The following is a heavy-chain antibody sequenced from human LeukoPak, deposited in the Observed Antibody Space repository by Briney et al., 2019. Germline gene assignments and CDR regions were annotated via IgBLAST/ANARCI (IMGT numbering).Heavy chain of an antibody. CDR2: ISSSGSTI. CDR1: GFTFSSYE. CDR3: ARDSSYCSSTSCYWKGSEIRFDY. D-gene: IGHD2-2*01. J-gene: IGHJ4*02. V-gene: IGHV3-48*03. Sequence: TGGSLRLSCAASGFTFSSYEMNWVRQAPGKGLEWVSYISSSGSTIYYADSVKGRFTISRDNAKNSLYLQMNSLRAEDTAVYYCARDSSYCSSTSCYWKGSEIRFDYWGQGTLVTVSS.